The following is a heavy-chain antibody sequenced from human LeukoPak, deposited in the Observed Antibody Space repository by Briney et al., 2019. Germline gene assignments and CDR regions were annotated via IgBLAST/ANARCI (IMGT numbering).Heavy chain of an antibody. D-gene: IGHD1-26*01. CDR2: IYTSGST. CDR1: GGSISSYY. CDR3: ARDGETIVGATPFDY. Sequence: PSETLSLTCTVSGGSISSYYWSWIRQPAGKGLEWIGRIYTSGSTNYNPSLKSRVTMSVDTSKNQFSLKLSSVTAADTAVYYCARDGETIVGATPFDYWGQGTLVTVSS. J-gene: IGHJ4*02. V-gene: IGHV4-4*07.